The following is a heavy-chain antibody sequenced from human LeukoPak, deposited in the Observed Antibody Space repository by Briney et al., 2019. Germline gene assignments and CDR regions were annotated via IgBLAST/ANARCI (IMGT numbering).Heavy chain of an antibody. D-gene: IGHD3-22*01. J-gene: IGHJ3*02. CDR1: GGSISSYY. CDR2: IFYSGST. V-gene: IGHV4-59*01. CDR3: ARVRYYYDSSGYWSDAFDI. Sequence: SETLSLTCTVSGGSISSYYWSWIRQPPGKGLEWIGYIFYSGSTNYNPSLKSRVTISVDTSKNQFSLKLSSVTAADTAVYYCARVRYYYDSSGYWSDAFDIWGQGTMVTVSS.